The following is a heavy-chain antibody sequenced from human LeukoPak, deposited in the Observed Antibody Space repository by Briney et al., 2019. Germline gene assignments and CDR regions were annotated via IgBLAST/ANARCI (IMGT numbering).Heavy chain of an antibody. V-gene: IGHV1-46*01. CDR1: GYIFTSYG. CDR3: ARESGSGSYHDAFDI. CDR2: INPSGGST. D-gene: IGHD1-26*01. Sequence: ASVKVSRKASGYIFTSYGISWVRQAPGQGLEWMGIINPSGGSTSYAQKFQGRVTMTRDMSTSTVYMELSSLRSEDTAVYYCARESGSGSYHDAFDIWGQGTMVTVSS. J-gene: IGHJ3*02.